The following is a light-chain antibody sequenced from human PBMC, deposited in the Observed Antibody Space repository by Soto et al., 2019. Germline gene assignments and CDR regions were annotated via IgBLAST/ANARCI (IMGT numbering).Light chain of an antibody. CDR3: QSCDSSLSALFV. CDR1: GATSD. CDR2: GNN. J-gene: IGLJ1*01. Sequence: QSVLTQPPSVSGAPGQRVTISCIGATSDVHWYQHLPGTAPKRLIYGNNNRPSGVPDRFSGSKSGTSASLAFTRPQAEDEADYHCQSCDSSLSALFVFGPGTKVPVL. V-gene: IGLV1-40*01.